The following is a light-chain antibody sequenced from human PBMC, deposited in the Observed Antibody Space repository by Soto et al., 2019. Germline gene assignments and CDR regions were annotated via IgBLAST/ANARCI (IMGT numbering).Light chain of an antibody. CDR1: QSVSSSS. Sequence: ESVLTQSPGTLSLSPGEGATLSCRASQSVSSSSLAWYQQKPGQAPRLLIYDTSSRATGIPDRISGGGSGTDFTLTISRLEPEDSAVYYCQQYGGAPDTFGQGTRLEI. CDR3: QQYGGAPDT. J-gene: IGKJ5*01. CDR2: DTS. V-gene: IGKV3-20*01.